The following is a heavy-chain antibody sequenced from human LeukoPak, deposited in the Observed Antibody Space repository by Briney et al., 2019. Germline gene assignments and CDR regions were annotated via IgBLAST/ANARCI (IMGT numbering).Heavy chain of an antibody. CDR1: GFTFSSYA. CDR2: ISGSGGST. D-gene: IGHD6-13*01. J-gene: IGHJ3*02. V-gene: IGHV3-23*01. Sequence: PGGSLRLSCAASGFTFSSYAMSWVRQAPGKGLEWVSSISGSGGSTYYADSVKGRFTISRDNSKNTLYLQMNSLRAEDTVVDYCAQDGWVYSTTLGAFATWGQGTMVTVSS. CDR3: AQDGWVYSTTLGAFAT.